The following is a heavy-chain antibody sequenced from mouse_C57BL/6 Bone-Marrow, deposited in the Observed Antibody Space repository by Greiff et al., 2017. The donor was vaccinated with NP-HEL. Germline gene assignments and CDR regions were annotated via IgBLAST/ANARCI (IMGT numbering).Heavy chain of an antibody. CDR1: GYTFTSYW. J-gene: IGHJ4*01. CDR3: AGRVYDSHYYAMDY. D-gene: IGHD2-3*01. Sequence: QVQLQQPGAELVKPGASVKLSCKASGYTFTSYWMHWVKQRPGQGLEWIGMIHPNSGSTNYNEKFKSKATLTVDKSSSTAYMQLSSLTSEDSAVYYCAGRVYDSHYYAMDYWGQGTSVTVSS. CDR2: IHPNSGST. V-gene: IGHV1-64*01.